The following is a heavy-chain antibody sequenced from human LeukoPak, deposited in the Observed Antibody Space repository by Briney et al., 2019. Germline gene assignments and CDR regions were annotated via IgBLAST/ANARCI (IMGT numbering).Heavy chain of an antibody. J-gene: IGHJ4*01. CDR3: AVIAVAASASVDY. Sequence: ASVKVSCKASGYTFTGYYMHWVRQAPGQGLEWMGWINPNSGGTNYAQKFQGRVTMTRDTSISTAYMELSRLRSDDTAVYYCAVIAVAASASVDYWGQEPWSPSPQ. V-gene: IGHV1-2*02. D-gene: IGHD6-19*01. CDR2: INPNSGGT. CDR1: GYTFTGYY.